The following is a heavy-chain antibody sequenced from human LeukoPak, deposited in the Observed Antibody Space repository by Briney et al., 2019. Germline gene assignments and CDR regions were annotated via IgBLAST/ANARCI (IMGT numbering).Heavy chain of an antibody. D-gene: IGHD6-6*01. CDR3: AKSVTAAPVDYYYYYMDV. V-gene: IGHV3-23*01. CDR2: ISGSGGST. J-gene: IGHJ6*03. Sequence: GGSLRLSCAASGFTFSSYAMSWVRQAPGKGLEWVSAISGSGGSTYYADSVKGRFTISRDNSKNTLYLQMNSLRAEDTAVYYCAKSVTAAPVDYYYYYMDVWGKGTTVTVSS. CDR1: GFTFSSYA.